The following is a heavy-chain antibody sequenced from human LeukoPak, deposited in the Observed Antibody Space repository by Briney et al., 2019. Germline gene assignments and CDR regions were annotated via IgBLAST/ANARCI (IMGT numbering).Heavy chain of an antibody. V-gene: IGHV3-74*01. Sequence: GGSLRLSCAASGFAFSAYWMHWVRQAPGKGLEWVSRINEDATTITYADSVKGRFIISRENSKKSLYLQMSNLRAEDTAVYYCVRDLILVWTPGDDFDFWGQGTLVIVSS. J-gene: IGHJ4*02. CDR1: GFAFSAYW. CDR3: VRDLILVWTPGDDFDF. D-gene: IGHD3-16*01. CDR2: INEDATTI.